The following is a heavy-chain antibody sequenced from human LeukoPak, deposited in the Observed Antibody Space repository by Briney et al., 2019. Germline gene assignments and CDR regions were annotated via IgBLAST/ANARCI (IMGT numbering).Heavy chain of an antibody. Sequence: PSEALSLTCAVSGGSISSGGYSWRWVRQPPGKGLEWIGYIYHSGSTYYNPSLKSRVTISVDTSKNQFSLKLSSVTAADTAVYYCARNYGDYGLFFGITDRRFDYWGQGTLVTVSS. J-gene: IGHJ4*02. CDR2: IYHSGST. CDR3: ARNYGDYGLFFGITDRRFDY. D-gene: IGHD4-17*01. CDR1: GGSISSGGYS. V-gene: IGHV4-30-2*05.